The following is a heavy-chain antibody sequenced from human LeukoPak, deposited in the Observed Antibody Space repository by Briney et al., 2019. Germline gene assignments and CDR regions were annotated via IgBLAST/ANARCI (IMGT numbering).Heavy chain of an antibody. CDR1: GYTFTSYD. D-gene: IGHD3-3*01. CDR2: MNPNSGNT. V-gene: IGHV1-8*03. Sequence: ASVKVSCKASGYTFTSYDINWVRQATGQGLEWMGWMNPNSGNTGYAQKFQGRVTITRNTSISTAYMELSSLRSEDTDVYYCARGPPYDFWSCYYLGCFDPWGQGTLVTVSS. CDR3: ARGPPYDFWSCYYLGCFDP. J-gene: IGHJ5*02.